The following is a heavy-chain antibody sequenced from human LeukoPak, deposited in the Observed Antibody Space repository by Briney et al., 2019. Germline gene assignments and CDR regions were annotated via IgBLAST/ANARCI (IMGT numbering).Heavy chain of an antibody. J-gene: IGHJ5*02. CDR1: GGPFSGYY. V-gene: IGHV4-34*01. Sequence: KTSETLSLTCAVYGGPFSGYYWSWIRQPPGKGLEWIGEINHSGSTNYNPSLKSRVTISVDTSKNQFSLKLSSVTAADTAVYYCARGFGVVTFWFDPWGQGTLVTVSS. D-gene: IGHD3-3*01. CDR2: INHSGST. CDR3: ARGFGVVTFWFDP.